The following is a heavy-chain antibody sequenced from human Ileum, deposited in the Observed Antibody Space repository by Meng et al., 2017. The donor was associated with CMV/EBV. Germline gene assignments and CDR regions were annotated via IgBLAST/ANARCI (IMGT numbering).Heavy chain of an antibody. CDR2: IYYSGST. D-gene: IGHD2-15*01. CDR3: AGPGVGAVAAPFYGMDV. CDR1: GGSISSSSYY. V-gene: IGHV4-39*01. J-gene: IGHJ6*02. Sequence: SETLSLTCTVSGGSISSSSYYWGWIRQPPGKGLEWIGSIYYSGSTYYNPSLKSRVTISVDTSKNQFSLKLSSVTAADTAVYYCAGPGVGAVAAPFYGMDVWGQGTTVTVSS.